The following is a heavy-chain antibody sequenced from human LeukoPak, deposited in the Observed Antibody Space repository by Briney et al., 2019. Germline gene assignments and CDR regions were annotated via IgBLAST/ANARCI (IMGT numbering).Heavy chain of an antibody. V-gene: IGHV4-4*07. CDR2: IYSSGST. Sequence: SETLSLTCTVSGGSISSYYWSWIRQPAGKGLEWIGRIYSSGSTNYNPSLKSRVTISVDTSKNQFSLKLSSVTAADTAVYYCARGQGWQQLVRTRRPLDYWGQGTLVTVSS. CDR3: ARGQGWQQLVRTRRPLDY. D-gene: IGHD6-13*01. CDR1: GGSISSYY. J-gene: IGHJ4*02.